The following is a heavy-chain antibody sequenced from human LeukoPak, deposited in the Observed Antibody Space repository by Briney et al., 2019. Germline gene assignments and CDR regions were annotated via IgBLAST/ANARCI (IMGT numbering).Heavy chain of an antibody. Sequence: SVKVSCKASGGTFSSYAISWVRQAPGQGLEWMGGIIPIFGTANYAQKFQGRVTITADESTSTAYMELSSLRSEDTAVYYCARDFGSGSSGPFDYWGQGTLVTVSS. V-gene: IGHV1-69*13. J-gene: IGHJ4*02. D-gene: IGHD3-10*01. CDR3: ARDFGSGSSGPFDY. CDR2: IIPIFGTA. CDR1: GGTFSSYA.